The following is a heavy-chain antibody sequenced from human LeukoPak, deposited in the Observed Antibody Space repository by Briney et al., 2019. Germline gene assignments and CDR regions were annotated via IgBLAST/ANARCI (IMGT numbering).Heavy chain of an antibody. CDR1: GFTFSSYE. J-gene: IGHJ4*02. CDR3: APPPSATPFLFDY. V-gene: IGHV3-48*03. Sequence: PGGSLILSCAASGFTFSSYEMNWVRQAPGKGLEWVSYISSSGSTIYYADSVKGRFTISRDNAKNSLYLQMNSLRAEDTAVYYCAPPPSATPFLFDYWGQGTLVTVSS. D-gene: IGHD2-15*01. CDR2: ISSSGSTI.